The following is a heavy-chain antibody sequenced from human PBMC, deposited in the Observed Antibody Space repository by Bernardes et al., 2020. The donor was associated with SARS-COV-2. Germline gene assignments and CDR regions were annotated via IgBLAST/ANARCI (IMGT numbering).Heavy chain of an antibody. D-gene: IGHD6-13*01. CDR3: ARGLQRGAADVTPYLRF. CDR1: GYTFTNYD. CDR2: MDPKNGYT. J-gene: IGHJ4*02. Sequence: ASVKVGCKASGYTFTNYDINWVRQATGQGLEWMGCMDPKNGYTDYAQSFRGRIAMTRDTSLNTAYMEMSSLRSDDTAVYFCARGLQRGAADVTPYLRFWGQGTLVTVSS. V-gene: IGHV1-8*01.